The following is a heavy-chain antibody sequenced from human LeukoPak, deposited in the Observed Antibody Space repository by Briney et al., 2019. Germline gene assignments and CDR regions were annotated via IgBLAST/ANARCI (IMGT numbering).Heavy chain of an antibody. Sequence: GGSLRLSCAASGFTFSSYLMSWVRQAPGKGLEWVANIKQDGSEKYYVDSVKGRFTISRDNAKNSLYLQMNSLRAEDTAVYYCARSRWYRAVNHFDYWGQGTLVTVSS. D-gene: IGHD6-13*01. J-gene: IGHJ4*02. V-gene: IGHV3-7*01. CDR3: ARSRWYRAVNHFDY. CDR1: GFTFSSYL. CDR2: IKQDGSEK.